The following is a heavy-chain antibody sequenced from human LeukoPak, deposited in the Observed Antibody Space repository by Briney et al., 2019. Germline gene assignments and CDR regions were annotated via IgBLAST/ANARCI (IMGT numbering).Heavy chain of an antibody. J-gene: IGHJ5*02. Sequence: SQTLSLTCTVSGGSISSGDYYCSWIRQPPGKGLEWIGYIYYSGSTYYNPSLKSRVTISVDTSKNQFSLKLSSVTAADTAVYYCARDLMLSRRFDPWGQGTLVTVSS. V-gene: IGHV4-30-4*08. CDR3: ARDLMLSRRFDP. CDR1: GGSISSGDYY. CDR2: IYYSGST. D-gene: IGHD2-8*01.